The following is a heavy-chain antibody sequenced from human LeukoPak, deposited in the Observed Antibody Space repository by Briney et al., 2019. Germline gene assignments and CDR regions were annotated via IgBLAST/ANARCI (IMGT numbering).Heavy chain of an antibody. CDR1: GFTFSSYS. J-gene: IGHJ4*02. CDR3: ARDNLWFGEQN. D-gene: IGHD3-10*01. V-gene: IGHV3-21*01. Sequence: GGSLRLSCAASGFTFSSYSMNWVRQAPGKGLEWVSSISSSSSYIYYADSVKGRFTISRDNAKNSLYLQMNSLRAEDTAVYYCARDNLWFGEQNWGQGTLVTVSS. CDR2: ISSSSSYI.